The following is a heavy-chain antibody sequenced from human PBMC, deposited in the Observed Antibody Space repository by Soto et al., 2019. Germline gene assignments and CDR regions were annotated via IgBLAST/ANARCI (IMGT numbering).Heavy chain of an antibody. D-gene: IGHD1-26*01. CDR2: MYYSGIT. J-gene: IGHJ4*02. CDR1: GAPVSSETHF. CDR3: VREDMSGTYYFDY. Sequence: GAPVSSETHFWTWIRQPPGKGLEWIGYMYYSGITNSNPALKSRVTLSVDRSRNQFSLSLNSVTAADTAVYYCVREDMSGTYYFDYWGPGMQVTVSS. V-gene: IGHV4-61*01.